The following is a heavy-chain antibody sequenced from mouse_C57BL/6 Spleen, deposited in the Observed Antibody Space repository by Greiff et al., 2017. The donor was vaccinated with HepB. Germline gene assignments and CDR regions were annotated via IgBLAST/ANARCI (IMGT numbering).Heavy chain of an antibody. CDR3: ARGLRSAWFAY. D-gene: IGHD1-1*01. CDR1: GYAFSSSW. J-gene: IGHJ3*01. V-gene: IGHV1-82*01. CDR2: IYPGDGDT. Sequence: VQLQQSGPELVKPGASVKISCKASGYAFSSSWMNWVKQRPGKGLEWIGRIYPGDGDTNYNGKFKGKATLTADKSSSTAYMQLSSLTSEDSAVYFGARGLRSAWFAYWGQGTLVTVSA.